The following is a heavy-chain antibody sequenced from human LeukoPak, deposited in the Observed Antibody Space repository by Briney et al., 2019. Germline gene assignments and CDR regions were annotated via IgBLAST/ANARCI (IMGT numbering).Heavy chain of an antibody. Sequence: SETLSLTCTVSGGSISSYYWSWIRQPPGKGLEWIGYIYYSGSTNYNPSLKSRVTISVDTSKNQFSLKLSSVTAADTAVYYCARRTIDILTGFDAFDIWGEGTMVTVPS. J-gene: IGHJ3*02. CDR3: ARRTIDILTGFDAFDI. CDR2: IYYSGST. D-gene: IGHD3-9*01. V-gene: IGHV4-59*08. CDR1: GGSISSYY.